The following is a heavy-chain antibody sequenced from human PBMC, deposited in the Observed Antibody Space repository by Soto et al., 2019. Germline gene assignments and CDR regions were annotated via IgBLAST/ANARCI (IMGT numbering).Heavy chain of an antibody. V-gene: IGHV3-21*04. CDR2: ISSFSNYM. J-gene: IGHJ3*02. CDR3: AKDGNMITFGGVMGDAFDI. D-gene: IGHD3-16*01. CDR1: GFTFNSYS. Sequence: PWGSLRLSCAVSGFTFNSYSMNWVRQAPGKGLEWVSSISSFSNYMYCTDSVKGRFTISRDNSKNTLYLQMNSLRAEDTAVYYCAKDGNMITFGGVMGDAFDIWGQGTMVTVSS.